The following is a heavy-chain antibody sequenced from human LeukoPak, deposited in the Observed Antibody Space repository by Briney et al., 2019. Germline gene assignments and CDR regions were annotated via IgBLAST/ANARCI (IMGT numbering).Heavy chain of an antibody. D-gene: IGHD6-13*01. Sequence: SETLSLTCTVSGDSISGYYWSWIRQPPGKGLEWIGEINHSGSTNYNPSLKSRVTISVDTSKNQFSLKLSSVTAADTAVYYCARFISGSWYDQYYFDYWGQGTLVTVSS. J-gene: IGHJ4*02. CDR1: GDSISGYY. CDR3: ARFISGSWYDQYYFDY. V-gene: IGHV4-34*01. CDR2: INHSGST.